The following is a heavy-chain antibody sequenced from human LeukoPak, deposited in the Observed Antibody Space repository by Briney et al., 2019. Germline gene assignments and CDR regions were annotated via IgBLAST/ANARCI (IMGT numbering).Heavy chain of an antibody. J-gene: IGHJ4*02. V-gene: IGHV3-53*01. CDR1: GFTVSSNY. Sequence: GGSLRLSCAASGFTVSSNYMSWVRQAPGKGLEWVSVIYSGGSTYYADSVKGRFTISRDNSKNTLYLQMNSLRAEDTAVYYCARAATMVRGVITYFDYWGQGTLVTVSS. CDR3: ARAATMVRGVITYFDY. CDR2: IYSGGST. D-gene: IGHD3-10*01.